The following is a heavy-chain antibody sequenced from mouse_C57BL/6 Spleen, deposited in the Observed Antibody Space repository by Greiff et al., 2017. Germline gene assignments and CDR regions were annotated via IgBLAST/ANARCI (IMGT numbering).Heavy chain of an antibody. Sequence: QVQLKESGAELMKPGASVKLSCKATGYTFTGYWIEWVKQRPGHGLEWIGEILPGSGSTNYNEKFKGKATFTADTSSNTAYMQLSSLTTEDSAIYYCARGALYYSNYTSWFAYWGQGTLVTVSA. CDR2: ILPGSGST. V-gene: IGHV1-9*01. J-gene: IGHJ3*01. CDR1: GYTFTGYW. CDR3: ARGALYYSNYTSWFAY. D-gene: IGHD2-5*01.